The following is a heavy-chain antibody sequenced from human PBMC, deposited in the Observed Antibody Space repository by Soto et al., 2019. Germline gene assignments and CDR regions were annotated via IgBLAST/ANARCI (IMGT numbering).Heavy chain of an antibody. CDR1: GGTFSSYA. V-gene: IGHV1-69*01. D-gene: IGHD6-6*01. CDR3: AGDPSEPYSSSRDGWFAP. Sequence: QVQLVQSGAEVKKPGSSVKVSCKASGGTFSSYAISWVRQAPGQGLEWMGGIIPIFGTANYAQKFQGRVTITADESTSTAYMELSSLRSEDTAVYYCAGDPSEPYSSSRDGWFAPWGQGTLVTVSS. J-gene: IGHJ5*02. CDR2: IIPIFGTA.